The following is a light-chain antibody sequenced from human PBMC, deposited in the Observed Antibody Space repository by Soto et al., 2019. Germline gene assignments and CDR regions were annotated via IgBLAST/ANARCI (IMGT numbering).Light chain of an antibody. CDR2: EVS. CDR3: CSYAGSSTFVV. CDR1: SSDAGSYNL. J-gene: IGLJ2*01. V-gene: IGLV2-23*02. Sequence: QSALTQPASVSGSPGPAITISCTGTSSDAGSYNLVSWYQQHPGKAPKLMIYEVSKRPSGVSNRVSGSKSGNTASLTISGLQAEDEADYYCCSYAGSSTFVVFGGGTKVTVL.